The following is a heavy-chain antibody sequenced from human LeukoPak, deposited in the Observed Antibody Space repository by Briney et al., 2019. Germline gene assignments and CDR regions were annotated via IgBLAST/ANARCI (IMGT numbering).Heavy chain of an antibody. CDR3: ARGYFDWLPLSWFDP. J-gene: IGHJ5*02. Sequence: SETLSLTCTVSGGSISSYYWSWIRQPPGKGLEWIGYIYYSGSTNFNPSLKSRVTISVDTSKNQFSLKLSSVTAADTAVYYCARGYFDWLPLSWFDPWGQGTLVTVSS. D-gene: IGHD3-9*01. V-gene: IGHV4-59*08. CDR1: GGSISSYY. CDR2: IYYSGST.